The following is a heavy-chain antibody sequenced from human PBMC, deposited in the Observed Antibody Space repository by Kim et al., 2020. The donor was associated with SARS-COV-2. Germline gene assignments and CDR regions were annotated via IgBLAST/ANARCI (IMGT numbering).Heavy chain of an antibody. Sequence: GESLKISCKGSGYSFTSYWIGWVRQMPGKGLEWMGIIYPGDSDTRYSPSFQGQVTISADKSISTAYLQWSSLKASDTAMYYCARQRLTAAAGGPYNWFDPWGQGTLVTVSS. CDR3: ARQRLTAAAGGPYNWFDP. V-gene: IGHV5-51*01. D-gene: IGHD6-13*01. CDR1: GYSFTSYW. CDR2: IYPGDSDT. J-gene: IGHJ5*02.